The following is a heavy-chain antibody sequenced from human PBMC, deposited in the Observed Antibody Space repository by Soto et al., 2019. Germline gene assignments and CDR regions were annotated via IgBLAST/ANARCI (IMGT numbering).Heavy chain of an antibody. CDR2: IWYDGSNK. Sequence: QVQLVESGGGVVQPGRSLRLSCAAAGFTFSNYGIHWVRQTPGKGLEWVAAIWYDGSNKYYADSVKGRFTISRDNSKNTLYLQMDSLRGEDTAVYDCARGGLYSSSSDFDYWGQGTLVTVSS. V-gene: IGHV3-33*01. CDR1: GFTFSNYG. D-gene: IGHD6-6*01. CDR3: ARGGLYSSSSDFDY. J-gene: IGHJ4*02.